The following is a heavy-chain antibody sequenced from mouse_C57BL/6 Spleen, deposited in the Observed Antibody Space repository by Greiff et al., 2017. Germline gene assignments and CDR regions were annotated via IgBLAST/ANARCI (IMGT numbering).Heavy chain of an antibody. D-gene: IGHD2-3*01. CDR1: GYTFTSYW. CDR2: IDTNSGGT. Sequence: QVQLQQPGAELVKPGASVKLSCKASGYTFTSYWMHWVKQRPGRGLEWIGRIDTNSGGTKYNAKFKSKATLTVDKPSSTAYLQLSSLTSEDSAIYYCARWLLRNAMDYWGQGTSVTVSS. V-gene: IGHV1-72*01. CDR3: ARWLLRNAMDY. J-gene: IGHJ4*01.